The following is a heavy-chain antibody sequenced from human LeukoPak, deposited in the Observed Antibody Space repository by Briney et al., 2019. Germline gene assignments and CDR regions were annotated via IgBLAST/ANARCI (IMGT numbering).Heavy chain of an antibody. CDR2: IIPILNIA. D-gene: IGHD6-19*01. Sequence: SVKVSCKASGGTFSSYAISWVRPAPGQGLEWMGRIIPILNIANYAQKFQGRVTITADKSTSTAYMELSSLRSEDTAVYYCARLTVAGTVIDAWGQGTLVTVSS. CDR3: ARLTVAGTVIDA. V-gene: IGHV1-69*04. CDR1: GGTFSSYA. J-gene: IGHJ5*02.